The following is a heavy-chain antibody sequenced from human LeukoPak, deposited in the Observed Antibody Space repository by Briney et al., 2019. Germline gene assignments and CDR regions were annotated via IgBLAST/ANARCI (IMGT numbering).Heavy chain of an antibody. J-gene: IGHJ4*02. Sequence: GGSLRLSCAASGVTFSSYSMNWVRQAPGKGLEWVSYISSSSSTIYYAHSVKGRCTISRDNAKNSLCLQMNSPRAENTGVYYSEKLTMVRGADFWGQGTLVNVSS. CDR3: EKLTMVRGADF. CDR1: GVTFSSYS. CDR2: ISSSSSTI. D-gene: IGHD3-10*01. V-gene: IGHV3-48*01.